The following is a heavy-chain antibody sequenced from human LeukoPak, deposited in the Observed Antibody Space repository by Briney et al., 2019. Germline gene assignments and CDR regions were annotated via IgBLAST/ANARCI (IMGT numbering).Heavy chain of an antibody. V-gene: IGHV3-7*03. J-gene: IGHJ4*02. CDR1: GFTFSSYW. CDR3: AKDRSRVAVVGYFDS. D-gene: IGHD2-2*01. Sequence: PGGSLRLSCAASGFTFSSYWMSWVRQAPGKGLEWVANIKQDGSEKYYVDSVKGRFTISRDNSKNTLYLQMNSLRAEDTAVYYCAKDRSRVAVVGYFDSWGQGTLVTVSS. CDR2: IKQDGSEK.